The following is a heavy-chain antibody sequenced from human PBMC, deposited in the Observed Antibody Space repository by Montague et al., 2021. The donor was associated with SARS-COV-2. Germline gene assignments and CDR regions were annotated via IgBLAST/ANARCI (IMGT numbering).Heavy chain of an antibody. D-gene: IGHD3-10*01. CDR2: SYHSGTT. Sequence: SETLSLTCTVSGYSINSNYYWGWIRQPPGKGLEWIGCSYHSGTTXYHPSLKSRVTISLDTSNNHFSLNVTSVTAADTAVYYCARAPYYGPGKPYQFDYWGRGTLVTVSS. CDR3: ARAPYYGPGKPYQFDY. CDR1: GYSINSNYY. J-gene: IGHJ4*02. V-gene: IGHV4-38-2*02.